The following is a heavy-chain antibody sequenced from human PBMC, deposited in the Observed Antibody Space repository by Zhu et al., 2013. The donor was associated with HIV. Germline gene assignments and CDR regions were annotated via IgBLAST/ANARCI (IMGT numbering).Heavy chain of an antibody. Sequence: QVQLVHSGAEVKKPGASVKVSCKASGDGFSNYYIHWVRHAPGQGLEWMGIINPSGGGTSYAQKFQGRVTMTSDTSTSTVYMDFSSLRSEDTAVYYCARDGRYSSSFYDAFDLWGQGTMVTVSS. V-gene: IGHV1-46*01. D-gene: IGHD6-13*01. J-gene: IGHJ3*01. CDR1: GDGFSNYY. CDR3: ARDGRYSSSFYDAFDL. CDR2: INPSGGGT.